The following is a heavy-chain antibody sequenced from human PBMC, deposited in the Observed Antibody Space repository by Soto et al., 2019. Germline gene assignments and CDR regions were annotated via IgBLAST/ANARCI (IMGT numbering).Heavy chain of an antibody. J-gene: IGHJ4*02. D-gene: IGHD3-10*01. CDR2: VYIGGNT. Sequence: EVQLVESGGGLVQPGGSLRLSCAASGFTVSSNYMSWVRQAPGKGLGWVSVVYIGGNTYYAESVEDRFTIPRDNFRDMLYPQRNGLGAEDTADCSCGGYGGGGFDLRGQGTLVTVSS. CDR3: GGYGGGGFDL. V-gene: IGHV3-66*01. CDR1: GFTVSSNY.